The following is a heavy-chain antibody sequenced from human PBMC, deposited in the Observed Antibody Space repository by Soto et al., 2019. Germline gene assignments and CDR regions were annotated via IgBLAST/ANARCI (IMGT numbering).Heavy chain of an antibody. D-gene: IGHD5-18*01. V-gene: IGHV3-15*01. J-gene: IGHJ4*02. Sequence: EVQLVESGGGLVKPGGSLRLSCAASGFTFSDAWMSWVRQAPGKGLEWVGRIKSKTDGGTTDYAAPVKGRFTISRDDSKDTLDLQMNSLKTGDTAVYYCTTDRGRRAGYAQDYWGQGTLVTVSS. CDR2: IKSKTDGGTT. CDR1: GFTFSDAW. CDR3: TTDRGRRAGYAQDY.